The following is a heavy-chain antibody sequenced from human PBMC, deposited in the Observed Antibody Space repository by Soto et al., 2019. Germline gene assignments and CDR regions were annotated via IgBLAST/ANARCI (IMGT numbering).Heavy chain of an antibody. J-gene: IGHJ4*02. CDR1: GGSISSYY. Sequence: SETLSLTCTVSGGSISSYYWSWIRQPPGKGLEWIGYIYYSGSTNYNPSLKSRVTISVDTSKNQFSLKLSSVTAADTAVYYCARGGYGFLFDYWGQGTLVTVSA. V-gene: IGHV4-59*01. CDR2: IYYSGST. D-gene: IGHD5-18*01. CDR3: ARGGYGFLFDY.